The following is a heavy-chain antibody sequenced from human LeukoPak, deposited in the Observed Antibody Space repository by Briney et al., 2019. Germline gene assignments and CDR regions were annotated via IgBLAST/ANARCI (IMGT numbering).Heavy chain of an antibody. D-gene: IGHD4-17*01. Sequence: GGSLRLSCAASGFTFSSYEMNWVRQAPGKGLEWVSYISSSGSTIYYADSEKGRFTISRDNAKNSLYLQMNSLRAEDTAVYYCARGTALDYGDTTSWFDPWGQGTLVTVSS. J-gene: IGHJ5*02. CDR2: ISSSGSTI. CDR3: ARGTALDYGDTTSWFDP. V-gene: IGHV3-48*03. CDR1: GFTFSSYE.